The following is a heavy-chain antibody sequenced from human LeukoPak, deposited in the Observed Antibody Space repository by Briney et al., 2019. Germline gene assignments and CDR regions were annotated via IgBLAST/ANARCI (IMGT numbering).Heavy chain of an antibody. CDR1: GYSISSGYY. D-gene: IGHD6-6*01. CDR3: ARTPYSSSLGWFDP. CDR2: IYHSGST. Sequence: PSETLSLTCTVSGYSISSGYYWGWIRQPPGKGLEWIGSIYHSGSTYYNPSLKSRVTISVDTSKNQFSLKLSSVTAADTAVYYCARTPYSSSLGWFDPWGQGTLVTVSS. J-gene: IGHJ5*02. V-gene: IGHV4-38-2*02.